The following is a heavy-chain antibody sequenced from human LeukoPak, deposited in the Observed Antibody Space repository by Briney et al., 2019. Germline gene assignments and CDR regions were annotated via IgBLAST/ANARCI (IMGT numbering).Heavy chain of an antibody. CDR2: IYFSGST. V-gene: IGHV4-59*08. J-gene: IGHJ4*02. CDR1: GGSMSHYY. CDR3: TNTNYENFDY. D-gene: IGHD4-11*01. Sequence: SETLSLTCAVSGGSMSHYYWSWIRQPPGKGLEWIGCIYFSGSTNYNPSLKSRVTISIDASKSQFSLKLSSVTAADTAVYYCTNTNYENFDYWGQGTLVTVSS.